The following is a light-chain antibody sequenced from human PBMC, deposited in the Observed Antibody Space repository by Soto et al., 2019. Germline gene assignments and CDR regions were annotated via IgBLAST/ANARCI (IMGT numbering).Light chain of an antibody. V-gene: IGKV3-20*01. J-gene: IGKJ4*01. CDR2: DAS. Sequence: EIVLTHSPCTLSLSPGERATLSCRASQSVSSSYLAWYQQKPGQAPRLLIYDASNRATGIPARFSGSGSGTDFTLTISRLEPEDFAVYYCQQYVSSPFGGGTKVDI. CDR3: QQYVSSP. CDR1: QSVSSSY.